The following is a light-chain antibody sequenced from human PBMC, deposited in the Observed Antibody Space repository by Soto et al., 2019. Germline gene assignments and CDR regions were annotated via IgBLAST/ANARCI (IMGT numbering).Light chain of an antibody. CDR1: QSISSY. CDR3: QQTSSSPWT. J-gene: IGKJ1*01. CDR2: AAS. V-gene: IGKV1-39*01. Sequence: DIQMTQSPSSLSASVGDRVTITCRARQSISSYLNWYQQKPGRGPTLLIYAASSLQSGVPSRFSGSGSGTDFTLTIGSLQPEDFATYYCQQTSSSPWTFGQGTKVDI.